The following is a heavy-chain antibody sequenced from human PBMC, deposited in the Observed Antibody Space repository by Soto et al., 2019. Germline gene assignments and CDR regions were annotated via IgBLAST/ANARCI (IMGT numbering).Heavy chain of an antibody. CDR3: ARESRRGGKGSPRIGYYGMDV. CDR2: INHSGST. Sequence: SETLSLTCAVYGGSFSCYYWSWIRQPPGKGLEWIGEINHSGSTNYNPSHKSRVTISVDTSKNQFSLKLSSVTAADTAVYYCARESRRGGKGSPRIGYYGMDVWGQGTTVTVS. CDR1: GGSFSCYY. J-gene: IGHJ6*02. V-gene: IGHV4-34*01. D-gene: IGHD2-15*01.